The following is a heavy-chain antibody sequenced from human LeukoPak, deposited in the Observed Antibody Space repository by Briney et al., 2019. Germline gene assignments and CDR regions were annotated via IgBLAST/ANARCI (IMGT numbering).Heavy chain of an antibody. D-gene: IGHD3-22*01. CDR1: GGSISSYY. J-gene: IGHJ4*02. CDR2: IYYSGST. Sequence: SETLSLTCTVSGGSISSYYWSWIRQPPGKGLEWIGYIYYSGSTNYNPSLKSRVTISVDTPKNQFSLKLSSVTAADTAVYYCARDSDSSGYHHDYWGQGTLVTVSS. CDR3: ARDSDSSGYHHDY. V-gene: IGHV4-59*12.